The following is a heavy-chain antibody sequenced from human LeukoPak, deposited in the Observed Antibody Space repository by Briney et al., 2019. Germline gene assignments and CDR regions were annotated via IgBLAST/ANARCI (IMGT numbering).Heavy chain of an antibody. Sequence: GGSLRLSCAASGFTFSSYAMSWVRQAPGKGLEWVSAISGSGGSTYYADSVKGRFTISRDNAKNTLYLQMNSLRAEDTAVYYCARRGYSYGYRKDDAFDIWGQGTMVTVSS. V-gene: IGHV3-23*01. CDR3: ARRGYSYGYRKDDAFDI. CDR1: GFTFSSYA. J-gene: IGHJ3*02. D-gene: IGHD5-18*01. CDR2: ISGSGGST.